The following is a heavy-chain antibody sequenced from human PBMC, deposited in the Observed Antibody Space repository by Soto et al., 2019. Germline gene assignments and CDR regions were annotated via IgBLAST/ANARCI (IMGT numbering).Heavy chain of an antibody. Sequence: QVQLQESGPGLVKPSQTLSLTCTVSGGSINSGGYYWSWIRQHPGKGLEWIGYIYNSGSTYYNPALRSRVTISVETAKNQSSLELSSVTAAGTAVYCCARGITMVRGVIHTPYFDYWGQGTLVTVSS. V-gene: IGHV4-31*03. J-gene: IGHJ4*02. D-gene: IGHD3-10*01. CDR1: GGSINSGGYY. CDR2: IYNSGST. CDR3: ARGITMVRGVIHTPYFDY.